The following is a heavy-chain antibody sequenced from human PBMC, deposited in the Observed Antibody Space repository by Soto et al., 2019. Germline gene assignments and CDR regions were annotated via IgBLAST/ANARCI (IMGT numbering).Heavy chain of an antibody. Sequence: QVQLVQSGAEVKKPGSSVKVSCKASGGSFSSYAITWVRQAPGQALEWMGGIIVLFGTANYAQNFQGRVTITADEPTSTASMELSSLRSEDTAVYYCARTACERISCSHYFNYGMDVWGQGTTVTVSS. CDR1: GGSFSSYA. CDR2: IIVLFGTA. D-gene: IGHD2-2*01. J-gene: IGHJ6*02. CDR3: ARTACERISCSHYFNYGMDV. V-gene: IGHV1-69*01.